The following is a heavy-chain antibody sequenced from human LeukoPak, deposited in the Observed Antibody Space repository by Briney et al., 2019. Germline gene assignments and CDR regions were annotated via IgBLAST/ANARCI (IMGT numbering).Heavy chain of an antibody. D-gene: IGHD6-13*01. CDR2: IYYSGST. J-gene: IGHJ4*02. CDR3: ATYSSSWYGWEFDY. CDR1: GGSTSSYY. V-gene: IGHV4-59*01. Sequence: PSETLSLTCTVSGGSTSSYYWSWIRQPPGKGLEWIGYIYYSGSTNYNPSLKSRVTISVDTSKNQFSLKLSSVTAADTAVYYCATYSSSWYGWEFDYWGQGTLVTVSS.